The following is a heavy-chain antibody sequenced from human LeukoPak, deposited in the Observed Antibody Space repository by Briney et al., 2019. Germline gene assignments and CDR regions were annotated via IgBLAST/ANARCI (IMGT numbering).Heavy chain of an antibody. CDR3: AKRFDN. V-gene: IGHV3-23*01. J-gene: IGHJ4*02. CDR2: ITGSDGDT. Sequence: PGGPLRLSCAASGFTFNNYAMSWVRQVPGKGLEWVSAITGSDGDTYYADSVKGRFTISRDISKNTLYLQMNSLRAEDTAVYYCAKRFDNWGQGTLVTVSS. CDR1: GFTFNNYA.